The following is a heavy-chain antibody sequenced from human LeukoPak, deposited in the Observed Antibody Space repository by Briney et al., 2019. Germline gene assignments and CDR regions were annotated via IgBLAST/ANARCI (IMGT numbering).Heavy chain of an antibody. Sequence: GGSLRLSCAASGFTFSSYSMNWVRQAPGKGLEWVSSISSSSSYIYYADSVKGRFTISRDNAKNSLYLQMNSLRAEDTAVYYCARDSLTIFGGGLEDWGQGTLVTVSS. V-gene: IGHV3-21*01. J-gene: IGHJ4*02. CDR2: ISSSSSYI. D-gene: IGHD3-3*01. CDR1: GFTFSSYS. CDR3: ARDSLTIFGGGLED.